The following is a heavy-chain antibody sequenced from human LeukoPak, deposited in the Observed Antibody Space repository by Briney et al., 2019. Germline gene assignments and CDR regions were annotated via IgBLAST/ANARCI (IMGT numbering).Heavy chain of an antibody. CDR2: IDSGGST. D-gene: IGHD3-10*01. V-gene: IGHV3-66*01. J-gene: IGHJ6*04. CDR1: GFTFSTYW. CDR3: ARDNYYGSGFYAMDV. Sequence: QTGGSLRLSCAAAGFTFSTYWMHWVRQVPGKGLEWVSVIDSGGSTYYADSVKDRFTISRDNSKNTLYLQMNSLRAEDTAVYYCARDNYYGSGFYAMDVWGDGTTVTVSS.